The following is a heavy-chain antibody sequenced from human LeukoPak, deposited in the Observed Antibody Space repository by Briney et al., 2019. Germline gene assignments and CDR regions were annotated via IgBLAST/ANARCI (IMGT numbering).Heavy chain of an antibody. Sequence: GRSLRLSCAASGFTFSSYAMHWVRQAPGKGLEGVAVISYDGSNKYYADSVKGRFTISRDNSKNTLYLQMNSLRAEDTAVYYCARSTSHFDYWGQGTLVTVSS. J-gene: IGHJ4*02. CDR1: GFTFSSYA. CDR3: ARSTSHFDY. V-gene: IGHV3-30*04. CDR2: ISYDGSNK.